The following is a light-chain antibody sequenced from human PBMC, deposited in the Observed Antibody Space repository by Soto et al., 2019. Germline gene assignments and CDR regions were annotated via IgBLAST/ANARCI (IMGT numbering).Light chain of an antibody. CDR3: QQYNNWPPT. CDR1: QSVSSI. J-gene: IGKJ1*01. CDR2: GAS. V-gene: IGKV3-15*01. Sequence: EIVMTQSPATLSVSPGERATLSCRASQSVSSILTWYQQKPGQAPRLLIYGASTRSAGIPAKFSGSGSGTDFTLTISSLQSEDFAVYYCQQYNNWPPTFGQGTKVEIK.